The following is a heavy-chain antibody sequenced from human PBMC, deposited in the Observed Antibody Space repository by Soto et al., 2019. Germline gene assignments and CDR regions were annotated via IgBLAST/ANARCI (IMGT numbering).Heavy chain of an antibody. Sequence: QVQLQESGPGLVKPSETLSLTCAVSGDSVSNENYYWSWIRQPPGKGLEWLGYIYYSGTTNYNSYLKSRLSLSVDMSKNQFSLQLTSVTAADTDVYVCARSQRGRTAFTFDYWGQGALVTVSS. CDR2: IYYSGTT. CDR3: ARSQRGRTAFTFDY. D-gene: IGHD3-16*01. J-gene: IGHJ4*02. V-gene: IGHV4-61*01. CDR1: GDSVSNENYY.